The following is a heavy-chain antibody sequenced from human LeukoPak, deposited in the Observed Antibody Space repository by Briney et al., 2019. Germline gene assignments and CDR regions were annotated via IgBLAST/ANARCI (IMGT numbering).Heavy chain of an antibody. V-gene: IGHV4-34*01. CDR3: ARGGRIVGATPVLDY. D-gene: IGHD1-26*01. Sequence: SETLSLTCAVYVGSFSGYYWSWIRQPPGKGLEWIGEINHRGSTNYSPSLKSRVTISVDTSKNQFSLKLSSVTAADTAVYYCARGGRIVGATPVLDYWGQGTLVTVSS. CDR1: VGSFSGYY. CDR2: INHRGST. J-gene: IGHJ4*02.